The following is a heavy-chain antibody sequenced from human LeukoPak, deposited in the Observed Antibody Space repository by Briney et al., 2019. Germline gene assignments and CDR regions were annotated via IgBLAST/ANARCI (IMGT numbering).Heavy chain of an antibody. D-gene: IGHD5-18*01. V-gene: IGHV3-23*01. J-gene: IGHJ4*02. CDR1: GFTFSSSA. Sequence: GGSLRLSCAASGFTFSSSAMSWVRQAPGKGLYWVSAISGSGTGTYYADSVKGRFTISRDNSKNTLYLQMNSLRAEDTAVYYCAKDTYSYGSYFDYWGQGTLVTVSS. CDR3: AKDTYSYGSYFDY. CDR2: ISGSGTGT.